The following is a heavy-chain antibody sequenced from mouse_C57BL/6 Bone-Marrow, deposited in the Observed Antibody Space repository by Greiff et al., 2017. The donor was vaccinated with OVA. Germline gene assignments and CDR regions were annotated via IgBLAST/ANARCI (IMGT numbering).Heavy chain of an antibody. D-gene: IGHD1-1*01. CDR3: TRDYYSSRAFAY. J-gene: IGHJ3*01. CDR2: IDPETGGT. CDR1: GYTFTDYE. Sequence: QVQLQQSGAELVRPGASVTLSCKASGYTFTDYEMHWVKQTPVHGLEWIGAIDPETGGTAYNQKFKGKAILTADKSSSTAYMELRSLTSEDSAVYYCTRDYYSSRAFAYWGQGTLVTVSA. V-gene: IGHV1-15*01.